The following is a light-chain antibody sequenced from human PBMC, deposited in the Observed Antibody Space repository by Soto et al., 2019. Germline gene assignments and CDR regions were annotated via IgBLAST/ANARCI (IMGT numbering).Light chain of an antibody. V-gene: IGKV1-33*01. CDR3: QQYDNLLIT. CDR1: QDISNY. J-gene: IGKJ5*01. Sequence: DIQMTQSPSSLSASVGDRVTITCQASQDISNYLNWYQQKPGKAPKLLIYDASNLETGVPSRLSGSGSGTDFTFTISSLQPEDIATYYCQQYDNLLITFGQGTRLEIK. CDR2: DAS.